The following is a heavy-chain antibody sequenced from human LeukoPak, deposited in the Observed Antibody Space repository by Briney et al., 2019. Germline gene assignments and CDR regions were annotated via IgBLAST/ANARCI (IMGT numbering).Heavy chain of an antibody. Sequence: GGSLRLSCAASGFTFSSYSMNWVRQAPGKGLEWVSYISSSSSTIYYADSVKGRFTISRDNAKNSLYLQMNSLRAEDTAVYYCARGQLYYYDSSGYLFDYWGQGTLVTVSS. J-gene: IGHJ4*02. CDR2: ISSSSSTI. D-gene: IGHD3-22*01. CDR3: ARGQLYYYDSSGYLFDY. CDR1: GFTFSSYS. V-gene: IGHV3-48*04.